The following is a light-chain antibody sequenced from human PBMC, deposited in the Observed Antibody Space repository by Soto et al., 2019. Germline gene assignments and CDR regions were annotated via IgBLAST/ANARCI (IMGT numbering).Light chain of an antibody. Sequence: DIQMTQSPSSLSATVGDRVTITCRASQTIGKYLNWYQQQPGKAPNLLIYAASSLQGGVPSRFSGSGSGTDFTLTISSLQPEDFATYYCQQSFSTLLLTFGGGTKVEIK. V-gene: IGKV1-39*01. J-gene: IGKJ4*01. CDR1: QTIGKY. CDR2: AAS. CDR3: QQSFSTLLLT.